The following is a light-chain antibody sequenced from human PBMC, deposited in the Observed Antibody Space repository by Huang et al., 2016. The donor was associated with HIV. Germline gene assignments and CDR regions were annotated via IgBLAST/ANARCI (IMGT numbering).Light chain of an antibody. CDR3: QQYDNWPPFT. J-gene: IGKJ3*01. CDR1: QSVRSN. CDR2: DAS. Sequence: EIVMTQSPGTLSVSPGGRATLSCRASQSVRSNLAWYQQKPGQGPRLLIYDASTRATGVPARFSGSGSGTQFTLSISSLQSEDFAVYYCQQYDNWPPFTFGPGTKVDIK. V-gene: IGKV3-15*01.